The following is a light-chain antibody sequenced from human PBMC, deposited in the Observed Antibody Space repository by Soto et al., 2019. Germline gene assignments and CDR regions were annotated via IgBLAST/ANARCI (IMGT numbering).Light chain of an antibody. Sequence: DIQLTQSPSFLSASVGDRVTITCRASQGISSYLAWYQQKPGKAPKLLIYAASTLQSGVPSRFSGSGSVTECTLTISSLQPEDFATYYCQQLNSYPLTFGQGTRLEIK. CDR3: QQLNSYPLT. CDR2: AAS. J-gene: IGKJ5*01. V-gene: IGKV1-9*01. CDR1: QGISSY.